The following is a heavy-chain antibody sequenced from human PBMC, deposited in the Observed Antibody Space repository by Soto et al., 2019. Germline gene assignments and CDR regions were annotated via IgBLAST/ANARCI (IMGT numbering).Heavy chain of an antibody. CDR2: ISSESRTI. CDR1: GFSLSDYA. V-gene: IGHV3-48*02. D-gene: IGHD3-3*01. CDR3: ARIKLVEWFFINVDVYDMDV. J-gene: IGHJ6*02. Sequence: GGSLRLSCVASGFSLSDYAVNWVRQAPGKGLEWVSLISSESRTIYYADNEEGSFTVSRDNARNSVSLQMDSLRDEDAAVYYCARIKLVEWFFINVDVYDMDVWGQGTPVTVS.